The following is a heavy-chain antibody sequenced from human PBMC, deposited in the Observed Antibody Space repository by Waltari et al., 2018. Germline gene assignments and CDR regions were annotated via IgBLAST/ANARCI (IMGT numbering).Heavy chain of an antibody. CDR2: INTNTGTP. D-gene: IGHD2-2*01. V-gene: IGHV7-4-1*02. Sequence: QVQLVQSGSELKKPGASVKVSCKASGYTFTSYAMNWVRQAPGQGREWMGWINTNTGTPTYAQGFTGRFVFPLDTSVSTAYLQISSLKAEDTAVYYCARGRRGLDCSSTSCYSPHYYYYMDVWGKGTTVTVSS. J-gene: IGHJ6*03. CDR3: ARGRRGLDCSSTSCYSPHYYYYMDV. CDR1: GYTFTSYA.